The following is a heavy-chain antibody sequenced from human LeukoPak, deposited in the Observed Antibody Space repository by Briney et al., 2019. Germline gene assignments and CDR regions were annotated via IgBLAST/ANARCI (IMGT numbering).Heavy chain of an antibody. Sequence: HPGGSLRLSCAASGFTFSSYWMSWVRQAPGRGLEWVSCINTGETTFYADSVKGRFTISRDSSKNNLYLHMTSLRDEDTALYYCAKGAFDVWGQGTVVIVSS. CDR3: AKGAFDV. CDR1: GFTFSSYW. J-gene: IGHJ3*01. V-gene: IGHV3-23*01. CDR2: INTGETT.